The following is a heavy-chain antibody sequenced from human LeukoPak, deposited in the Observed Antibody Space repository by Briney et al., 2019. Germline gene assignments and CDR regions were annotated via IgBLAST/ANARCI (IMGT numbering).Heavy chain of an antibody. CDR3: ARDLGIAVAGNYYYYGMDV. Sequence: SETLSLTCTVSGGSISSYYWSWIRQPPGKGLEWIGYIYYSGSTNYNPSLKSRVTISVDTSKNQFSLKLSSVPAADTAVYYCARDLGIAVAGNYYYYGMDVWGKGTTVTVSS. D-gene: IGHD6-19*01. V-gene: IGHV4-59*01. J-gene: IGHJ6*04. CDR1: GGSISSYY. CDR2: IYYSGST.